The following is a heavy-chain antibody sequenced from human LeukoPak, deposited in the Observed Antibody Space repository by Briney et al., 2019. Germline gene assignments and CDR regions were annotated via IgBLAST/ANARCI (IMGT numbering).Heavy chain of an antibody. V-gene: IGHV1-2*02. CDR3: ARVPGRTIAVAGTGYFDY. Sequence: ASVKVSCEASGYTFTGYYMHWVRQAPGQGLEWMGWINPNSGGTNYAQKVQGRFTITRDTSISTAYMQLSSLRSADTAVYYCARVPGRTIAVAGTGYFDYWGQGTLVTVPS. D-gene: IGHD6-19*01. CDR2: INPNSGGT. J-gene: IGHJ4*02. CDR1: GYTFTGYY.